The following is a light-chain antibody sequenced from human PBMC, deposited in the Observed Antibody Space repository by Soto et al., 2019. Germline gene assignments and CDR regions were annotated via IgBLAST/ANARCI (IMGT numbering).Light chain of an antibody. J-gene: IGKJ1*01. CDR1: QSISNS. CDR3: QQYNSYWT. CDR2: KAS. V-gene: IGKV1-5*03. Sequence: DIQMTQSPSTLSASVGDRVTITCRATQSISNSLACNQQKPGKAPKLLIYKASSLERGVPSRFSGSGSGTEFTLTITSLQPDDFATYYCQQYNSYWTFGQGTKVEIK.